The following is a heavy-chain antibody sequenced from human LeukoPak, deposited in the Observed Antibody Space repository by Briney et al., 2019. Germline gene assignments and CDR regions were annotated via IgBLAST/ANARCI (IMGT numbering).Heavy chain of an antibody. Sequence: SSETLSLTCTVSGGSISSYYWSWIRQPAGKGLEWIGRIYTSGSTNYNPPLKSRVTMSVDTSKNQFSLKLSSVTAADTAVYYCARGHSSGYYYVYAFDIWGQGTMVTVSS. CDR3: ARGHSSGYYYVYAFDI. CDR1: GGSISSYY. J-gene: IGHJ3*02. CDR2: IYTSGST. D-gene: IGHD3-22*01. V-gene: IGHV4-4*07.